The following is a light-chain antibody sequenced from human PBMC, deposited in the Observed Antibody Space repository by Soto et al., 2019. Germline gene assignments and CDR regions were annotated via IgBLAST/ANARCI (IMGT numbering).Light chain of an antibody. CDR3: QQSYSTPYT. J-gene: IGKJ2*01. CDR2: TAS. Sequence: DIQMTQSPSSLSASVGDRVTITCRASQTISIYLNWYQQKPGKAPKHLIYTASSLESGVPSRFSGSGSGTDFTLTISSLQPEDFATYYCQQSYSTPYTFGQGTELEIK. V-gene: IGKV1-39*01. CDR1: QTISIY.